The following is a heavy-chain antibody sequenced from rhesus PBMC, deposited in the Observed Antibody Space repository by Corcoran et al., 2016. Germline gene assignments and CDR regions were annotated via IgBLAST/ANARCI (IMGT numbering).Heavy chain of an antibody. CDR3: ARNLCTGSGCYVIDY. CDR2: ISGSGGST. J-gene: IGHJ4*01. Sequence: QVQLQESGPGLVKPSETLSLPCAVPVGSISSNYWRWIRQPPGKGLEWIGRISGSGGSTDYNPSLKSRVTISTDTSKNQFSLKLSSVTAADTAVYYCARNLCTGSGCYVIDYWGQGVLVTVSS. D-gene: IGHD2-21*01. CDR1: VGSISSNY. V-gene: IGHV4-173*01.